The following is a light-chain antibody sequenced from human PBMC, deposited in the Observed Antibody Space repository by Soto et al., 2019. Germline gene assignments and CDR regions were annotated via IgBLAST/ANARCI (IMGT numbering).Light chain of an antibody. CDR2: RDN. CDR1: SSGAKN. Sequence: SYELTQPLSVSVALGQTARITCGGNSSGAKNVHWYQQRPGQAPVLVIYRDNNRPSGIPERFSGSNSGNTATLTISGAQAGDEDDYYCQVWDSSTVIFGRGTKLTVL. J-gene: IGLJ2*01. CDR3: QVWDSSTVI. V-gene: IGLV3-9*01.